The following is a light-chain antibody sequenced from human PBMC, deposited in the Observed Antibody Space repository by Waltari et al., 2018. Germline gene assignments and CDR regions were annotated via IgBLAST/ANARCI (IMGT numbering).Light chain of an antibody. CDR1: QTIDY. CDR2: ETS. CDR3: QPNYDTPRT. V-gene: IGKV1-39*01. Sequence: QMTQSPSSLSASVGDRVTITCRASQTIDYLSWYQHKPGEAPKLLNYETSTLQSGVPTRFSGSKFGTTFILTISSLQPEDFATYFCQPNYDTPRTFGQGTKVDIK. J-gene: IGKJ2*02.